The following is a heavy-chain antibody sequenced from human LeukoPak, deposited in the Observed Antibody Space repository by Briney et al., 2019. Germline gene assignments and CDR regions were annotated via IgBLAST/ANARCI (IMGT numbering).Heavy chain of an antibody. CDR3: ANFGPPSYYYRDV. CDR1: GFTFSSYA. D-gene: IGHD3-10*01. CDR2: VSGSGAHT. Sequence: GGSLRLSCAASGFTFSSYAMTWVRQAPGKGLQWVSAVSGSGAHTYYADSVKGRFTISRDNSKNTLYLQMNSLRAEDTAVYYCANFGPPSYYYRDVGGKGTTVTVS. J-gene: IGHJ6*03. V-gene: IGHV3-23*01.